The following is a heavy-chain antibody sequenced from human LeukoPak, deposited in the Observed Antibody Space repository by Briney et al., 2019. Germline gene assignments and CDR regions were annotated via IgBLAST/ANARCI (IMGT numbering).Heavy chain of an antibody. Sequence: GASVKVSCKASGYTFTSYGISWVRQAPGQGLEWMGGIIPIFGTANYAQKFQGRVTITADKSTSTAYMELSSLRSEDTAVYYCASPGDGDYWDYWGQGTLVTVSS. V-gene: IGHV1-69*06. CDR1: GYTFTSYG. CDR3: ASPGDGDYWDY. J-gene: IGHJ4*02. D-gene: IGHD7-27*01. CDR2: IIPIFGTA.